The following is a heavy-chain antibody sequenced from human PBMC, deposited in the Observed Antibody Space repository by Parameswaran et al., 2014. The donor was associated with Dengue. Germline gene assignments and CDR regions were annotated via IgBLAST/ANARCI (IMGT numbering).Heavy chain of an antibody. J-gene: IGHJ4*02. CDR3: ARDARDSPPDY. CDR2: IDPSGGST. V-gene: IGHV1-46*01. Sequence: WVRQAPGQGLEWLGIIDPSGGSTSDAQKFQGRVTMTRDTSTSTVYMELSSLRSEDTAVYYCARDARDSPPDYWGQGTLVTVSS. D-gene: IGHD5-24*01.